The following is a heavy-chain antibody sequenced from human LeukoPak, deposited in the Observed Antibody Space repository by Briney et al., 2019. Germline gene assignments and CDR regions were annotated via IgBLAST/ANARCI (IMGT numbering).Heavy chain of an antibody. CDR3: ARPNYDILTGYPFDY. D-gene: IGHD3-9*01. CDR2: ISAYNANT. Sequence: VASVKASCKASAYTFTSYGISWVRQAPGQGLEWMGWISAYNANTNYAQKLQGRVTMTADTSTSTAYMELRSLRSDDTAVYYCARPNYDILTGYPFDYWGQGTLVTVSS. V-gene: IGHV1-18*01. J-gene: IGHJ4*02. CDR1: AYTFTSYG.